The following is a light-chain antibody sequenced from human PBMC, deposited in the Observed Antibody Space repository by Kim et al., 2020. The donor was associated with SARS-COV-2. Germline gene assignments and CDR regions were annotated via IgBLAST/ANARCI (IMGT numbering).Light chain of an antibody. V-gene: IGKV1-13*02. CDR1: QGISSA. Sequence: AAVGDRVTITCRASQGISSALAWYQQKPGKAPNLLIYDASSLQSGVPSRFSGSGSGTDFTLTISSLQPEDFGTYYCQQFNTYPLTFGGGTKVDIK. J-gene: IGKJ4*01. CDR2: DAS. CDR3: QQFNTYPLT.